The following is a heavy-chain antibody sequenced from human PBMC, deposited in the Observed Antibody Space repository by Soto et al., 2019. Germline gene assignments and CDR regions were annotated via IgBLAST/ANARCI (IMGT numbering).Heavy chain of an antibody. CDR1: GGSFSGYY. D-gene: IGHD3-3*01. J-gene: IGHJ4*02. Sequence: QVQLQQWGAGLLKPSETLSLTCAVYGGSFSGYYWSWIRQPPGKGLEWIGEINHSGSTNYNPSLKSRVTISVDTSKNQFSLKLSSVTAADTAVYYCARIYYDFWSGGSWYFDYWGQGTLVTVSS. CDR2: INHSGST. CDR3: ARIYYDFWSGGSWYFDY. V-gene: IGHV4-34*01.